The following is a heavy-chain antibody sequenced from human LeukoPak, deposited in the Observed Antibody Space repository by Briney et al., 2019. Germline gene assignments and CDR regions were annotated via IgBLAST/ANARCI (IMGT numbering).Heavy chain of an antibody. Sequence: GGSLRLSCAASGFTFSSYAMNWVRQAPGKGLEWVSYISGSGSTIYYADSVKGRFTISRDNAKDSLYLQMNSLRAEDTAVYYCARVRSGYSHENYFDYWGQGTLVTVSS. J-gene: IGHJ4*02. V-gene: IGHV3-48*03. CDR1: GFTFSSYA. CDR2: ISGSGSTI. D-gene: IGHD5-18*01. CDR3: ARVRSGYSHENYFDY.